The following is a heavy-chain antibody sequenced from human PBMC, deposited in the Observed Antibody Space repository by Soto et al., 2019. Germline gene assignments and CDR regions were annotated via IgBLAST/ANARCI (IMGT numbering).Heavy chain of an antibody. J-gene: IGHJ5*02. D-gene: IGHD3-3*01. Sequence: ASVKVSCKASGYAFTSYGISWVRQAPGQGLEWMGWISAYNGNTNYAQKLQGRVTMTTDTSTSTAYMKLRSLRSDDKAVYYCEIDPPDYDFWSGYYNWFDPWGQGTLVTVSS. CDR2: ISAYNGNT. V-gene: IGHV1-18*01. CDR3: EIDPPDYDFWSGYYNWFDP. CDR1: GYAFTSYG.